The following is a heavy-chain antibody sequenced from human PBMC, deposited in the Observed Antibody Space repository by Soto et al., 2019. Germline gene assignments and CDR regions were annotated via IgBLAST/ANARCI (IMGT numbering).Heavy chain of an antibody. J-gene: IGHJ6*02. D-gene: IGHD5-18*01. CDR3: AREGGYSNGQIKPSYNYYGMDV. V-gene: IGHV5-51*01. CDR1: GYSFTSYW. Sequence: PGESLKISCKGSGYSFTSYWIGWVRQMPGKGLEWMGIIYPGDSDNRYSPSFQGQVTISADKSISTAYLQWSSLKASDTAMYYCAREGGYSNGQIKPSYNYYGMDVWGQETTVTVSS. CDR2: IYPGDSDN.